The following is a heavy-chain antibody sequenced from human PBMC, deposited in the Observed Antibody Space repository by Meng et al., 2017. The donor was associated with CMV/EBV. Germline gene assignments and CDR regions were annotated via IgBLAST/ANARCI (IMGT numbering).Heavy chain of an antibody. D-gene: IGHD6-19*01. CDR2: INPNSGGT. CDR3: ARGGIAVAGTYDY. J-gene: IGHJ4*02. V-gene: IGHV1-2*06. Sequence: SVKVSCKASGYTFTGYYMHWVRQAPGQGLEWMGRINPNSGGTNYAQKFQGRVTMTRDTSISTAYMELSRLRSDDTAVYYCARGGIAVAGTYDYWGQGTLVTVSS. CDR1: GYTFTGYY.